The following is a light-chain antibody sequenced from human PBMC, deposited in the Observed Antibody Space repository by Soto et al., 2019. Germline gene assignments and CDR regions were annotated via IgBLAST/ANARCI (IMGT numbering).Light chain of an antibody. J-gene: IGLJ2*01. CDR2: EVS. CDR1: SSDVGGYNY. Sequence: QSALTQPASVSGSPGQSITISCTGTSSDVGGYNYVPWYQQHPGKAPKFMIYEVSNRPSGVSNRFSGSKSGNTASLTISGLQAEDEADYYCSSYTSSRTYVVFGGGTKLTVL. V-gene: IGLV2-14*01. CDR3: SSYTSSRTYVV.